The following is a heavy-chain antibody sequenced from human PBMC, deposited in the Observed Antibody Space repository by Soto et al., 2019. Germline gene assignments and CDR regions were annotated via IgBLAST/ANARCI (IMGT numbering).Heavy chain of an antibody. J-gene: IGHJ3*02. CDR2: IYFSEST. V-gene: IGHV4-30-4*01. D-gene: IGHD5-12*01. CDR3: ARQPPATAAFDI. Sequence: SETLSLTCNVSGASISSGDYYWSWIRQPPGKGLEWIGYIYFSESTSYNPSLKSRVTISGDKSKNQFSLRVTSVTAADTAVYYCARQPPATAAFDIWGQGTMVTVSS. CDR1: GASISSGDYY.